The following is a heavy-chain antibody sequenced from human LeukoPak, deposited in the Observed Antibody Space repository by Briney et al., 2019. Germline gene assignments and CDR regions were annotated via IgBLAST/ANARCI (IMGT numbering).Heavy chain of an antibody. D-gene: IGHD3-22*01. CDR2: ISGSGGST. J-gene: IGHJ4*02. CDR1: GFTFSSSW. CDR3: AKDPYRADSRVSY. V-gene: IGHV3-23*01. Sequence: QPGGSLRLSCAASGFTFSSSWMRWVRQAPGKGLEWVSAISGSGGSTYYADSVKGRFTISRDNSKNTLYLQMNSLRAEDTAVYYCAKDPYRADSRVSYWGQGTLVTVSS.